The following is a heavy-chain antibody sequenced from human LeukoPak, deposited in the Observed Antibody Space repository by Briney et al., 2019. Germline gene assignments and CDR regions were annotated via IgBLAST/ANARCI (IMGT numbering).Heavy chain of an antibody. V-gene: IGHV4/OR15-8*01. CDR3: SRESGAFCPFGY. Sequence: SETLSLTCGVSSGSISSTNCWSWVRQPPGQGLEWIGEISLAGRTNYNPSLNGRVTMSLDESSNQLSLNLTSVTAADTAIYYCSRESGAFCPFGYWGQGTLVIVPA. J-gene: IGHJ4*02. CDR2: ISLAGRT. D-gene: IGHD1-26*01. CDR1: SGSISSTNC.